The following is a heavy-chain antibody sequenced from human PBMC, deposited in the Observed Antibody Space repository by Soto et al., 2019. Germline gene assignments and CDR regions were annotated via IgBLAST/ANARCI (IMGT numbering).Heavy chain of an antibody. D-gene: IGHD3-22*01. CDR1: GGSISSGGYY. Sequence: PSETLSLTCTFSGGSISSGGYYSSWIRQHPGKGLEWIGYIYYSGSTYYNPSLKSRVTISVDTSKNQFSLKLSSVTAADTAVYYCARDYLPTYYYDSSGYYNNWFDPWGQGTLVTVSS. J-gene: IGHJ5*02. CDR3: ARDYLPTYYYDSSGYYNNWFDP. V-gene: IGHV4-31*03. CDR2: IYYSGST.